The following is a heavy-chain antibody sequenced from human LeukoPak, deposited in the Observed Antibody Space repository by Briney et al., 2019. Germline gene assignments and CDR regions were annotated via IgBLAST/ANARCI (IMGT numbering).Heavy chain of an antibody. D-gene: IGHD2-15*01. J-gene: IGHJ5*02. V-gene: IGHV3-48*03. Sequence: GGSLRLSCAASGFTFSDYEMNWVRQAPGKGLEWVSYISSSGSSTYYADSVKGRFTISRDNSKNTLYLQMNSLRAEDTAVYYCAKDSRGVAAPDRWGQGTLVTVSS. CDR2: ISSSGSST. CDR1: GFTFSDYE. CDR3: AKDSRGVAAPDR.